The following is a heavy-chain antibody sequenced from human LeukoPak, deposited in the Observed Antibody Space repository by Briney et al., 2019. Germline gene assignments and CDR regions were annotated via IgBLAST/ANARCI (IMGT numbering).Heavy chain of an antibody. CDR2: INHSGST. CDR1: GGSFSGYY. CDR3: AREMRGDYPIDY. V-gene: IGHV4-34*01. D-gene: IGHD3-16*01. Sequence: SETLSLTCAVYGGSFSGYYWSWLRQPPGKGLEWIGEINHSGSTNYNPSLKSRVTISVDTSKNQFSLKLSSVTAADTAVYYCAREMRGDYPIDYWGQGTLVTVSS. J-gene: IGHJ4*02.